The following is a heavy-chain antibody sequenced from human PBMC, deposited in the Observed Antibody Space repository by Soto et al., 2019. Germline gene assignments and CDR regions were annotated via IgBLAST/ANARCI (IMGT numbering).Heavy chain of an antibody. CDR1: GGSISSYY. V-gene: IGHV4-59*08. Sequence: SETLSLTCTVSGGSISSYYWSWIRQPPGKGLEWIGYIYYSGSTNYNPSLKSRVTISVDTSKNQFSLKLSSVTAADTAVYYCARHRVDFWSGYYYDYWGQGTQVTVSS. J-gene: IGHJ4*02. D-gene: IGHD3-3*01. CDR3: ARHRVDFWSGYYYDY. CDR2: IYYSGST.